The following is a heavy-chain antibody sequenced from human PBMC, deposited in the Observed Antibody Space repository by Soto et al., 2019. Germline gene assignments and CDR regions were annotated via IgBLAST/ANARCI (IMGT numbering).Heavy chain of an antibody. J-gene: IGHJ6*02. Sequence: SSVKVSCKASGGTFSSYAISWVRLAPGQGLEWMGGIIPIFGTANYAQKFQGRVTITADESTSTAYMELSSLRSEDTAVYYCAREIETDNKPEGVVVAAIGYYYGMDVWGQGTTVTVSS. D-gene: IGHD2-15*01. CDR1: GGTFSSYA. CDR2: IIPIFGTA. V-gene: IGHV1-69*13. CDR3: AREIETDNKPEGVVVAAIGYYYGMDV.